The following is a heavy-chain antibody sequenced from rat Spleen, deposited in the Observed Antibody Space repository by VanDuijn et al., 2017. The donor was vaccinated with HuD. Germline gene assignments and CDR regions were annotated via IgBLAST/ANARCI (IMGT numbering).Heavy chain of an antibody. Sequence: EVQLVESGGGLVQPGRSLKLSCAASGFTFSDYYMAWVRQAPTKGLEWVATISSDGGRNFYRDSVKGRFTVSSDNAKNTLYLQMDSLRSEDTATYYCATLMAGDFDYWGQGVMVTVSS. J-gene: IGHJ2*01. V-gene: IGHV5-20*01. CDR2: ISSDGGRN. D-gene: IGHD1-12*02. CDR1: GFTFSDYY. CDR3: ATLMAGDFDY.